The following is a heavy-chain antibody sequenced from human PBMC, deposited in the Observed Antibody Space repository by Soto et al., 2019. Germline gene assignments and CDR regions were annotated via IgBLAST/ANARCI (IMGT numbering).Heavy chain of an antibody. D-gene: IGHD2-15*01. CDR3: ARQGVEFDS. Sequence: QLQLQESGPGLVKPSETLSLTCTVSGGSISSSTYCWGWIRQHPGKGMEWIGSIYYNGSTFYNPSLKSRVTISVDTSKNQFSLKLNSVTAADTAVYYCARQGVEFDSWGQGTLVTVSS. CDR2: IYYNGST. CDR1: GGSISSSTYC. V-gene: IGHV4-39*01. J-gene: IGHJ4*02.